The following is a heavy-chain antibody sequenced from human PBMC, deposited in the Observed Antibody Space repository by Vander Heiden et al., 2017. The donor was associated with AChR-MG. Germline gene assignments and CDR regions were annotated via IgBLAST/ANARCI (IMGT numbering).Heavy chain of an antibody. CDR3: ARRGVATANYYYYGMDV. D-gene: IGHD5-12*01. CDR1: GGSISSYY. V-gene: IGHV4-59*08. Sequence: QVQLQESGPGLVKPSETLSLPCTVPGGSISSYYWSWIRQPPGKGLEWIGYIYYSGSTNYNPSLKSRVTISVDTSKNQFSLKLSSVTAADTAVYYCARRGVATANYYYYGMDVWGQGTTVTVSS. J-gene: IGHJ6*02. CDR2: IYYSGST.